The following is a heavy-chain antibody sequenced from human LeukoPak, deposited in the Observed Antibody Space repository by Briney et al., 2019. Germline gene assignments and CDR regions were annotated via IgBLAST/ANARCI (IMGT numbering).Heavy chain of an antibody. Sequence: GRSLRLSCVASGFTFSSYGMHWVRQAPGKGLEWVAVIWYDGSNKYYADSVKGRFTISRDNSKNTLYLQMNSLRAEDTAVYYCAREGTYEMYYFDYWGQGTLVTVSS. J-gene: IGHJ4*02. D-gene: IGHD1-14*01. CDR3: AREGTYEMYYFDY. CDR2: IWYDGSNK. V-gene: IGHV3-33*08. CDR1: GFTFSSYG.